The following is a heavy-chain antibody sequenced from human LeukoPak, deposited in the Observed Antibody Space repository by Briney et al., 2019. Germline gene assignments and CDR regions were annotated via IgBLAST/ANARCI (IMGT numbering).Heavy chain of an antibody. CDR1: GGSIRPSY. J-gene: IGHJ4*02. V-gene: IGHV4-59*01. D-gene: IGHD2-15*01. CDR3: ARGFGMVVSPFDY. Sequence: PSETLSLTCTVSGGSIRPSYWSWIRQPPGKGLEWIGYIYYIGSTNYNPSLQSRVTMSVDTAKNQFSLKLSSVSAADAAVYFCARGFGMVVSPFDYEGQGTLVTVST. CDR2: IYYIGST.